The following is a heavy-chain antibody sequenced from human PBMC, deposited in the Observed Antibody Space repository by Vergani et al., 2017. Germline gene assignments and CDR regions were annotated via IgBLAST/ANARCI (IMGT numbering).Heavy chain of an antibody. D-gene: IGHD2-15*01. CDR3: AKDAGYCSGGSCYYSFYFDY. CDR2: ISGSGGSK. CDR1: GFTFSSYA. Sequence: EVQLLESGGGLVQPGGSLRLSCAASGFTFSSYAMSWVRQAPGKGLEWVSAISGSGGSKYYADSVKGRFTISRDNTKNTLYLQMNSLRAEDTAVYYCAKDAGYCSGGSCYYSFYFDYWGQGTLVTVSS. J-gene: IGHJ4*02. V-gene: IGHV3-23*01.